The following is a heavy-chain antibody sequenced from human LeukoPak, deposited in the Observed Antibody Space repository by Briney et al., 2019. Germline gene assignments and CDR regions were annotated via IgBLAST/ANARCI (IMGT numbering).Heavy chain of an antibody. CDR1: GFTFSSYG. D-gene: IGHD3-3*01. CDR2: IRYDGSNK. V-gene: IGHV3-30*02. Sequence: GGSLRLSCAASGFTFSSYGMHWVRQAPGKGLEWVAFIRYDGSNKYYADSVKGRFTISRDNSKNTLYLQMNSLRAEDTAVYYCATISWGLRSSINWFDPWGQGTLVTVSS. CDR3: ATISWGLRSSINWFDP. J-gene: IGHJ5*02.